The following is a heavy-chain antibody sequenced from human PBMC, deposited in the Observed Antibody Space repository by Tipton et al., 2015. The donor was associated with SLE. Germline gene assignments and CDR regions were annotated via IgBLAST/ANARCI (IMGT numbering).Heavy chain of an antibody. J-gene: IGHJ3*02. D-gene: IGHD3-3*01. CDR2: IRFDGNKE. V-gene: IGHV3-30*02. CDR3: ARDSLGDDFWSGYYRGIGVFDI. CDR1: GFTFSAYG. Sequence: SLRLSCTASGFTFSAYGMHWVRQAPGKGLEWVTFIRFDGNKEYYADSVKGRFTISRDNSKNTLYLQMDSLRPEDTAVFFCARDSLGDDFWSGYYRGIGVFDIWGQGTMVTVSS.